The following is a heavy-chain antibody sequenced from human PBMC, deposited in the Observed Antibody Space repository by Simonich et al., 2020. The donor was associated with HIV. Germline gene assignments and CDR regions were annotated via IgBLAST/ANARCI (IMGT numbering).Heavy chain of an antibody. CDR2: INHSGTT. V-gene: IGHV4-34*01. CDR1: GGSFSGYY. D-gene: IGHD2-2*01. Sequence: QVQLQQWGAGLLKPSETLSLTCAVYGGSFSGYYWSWLRQPPGKGLEWIGEINHSGTTNNNPSLKSRVTISVDTSKNQFSRKLSSVTAADTAVYYCARGFYQRLYYFDYWGHGTLVTVSS. J-gene: IGHJ4*01. CDR3: ARGFYQRLYYFDY.